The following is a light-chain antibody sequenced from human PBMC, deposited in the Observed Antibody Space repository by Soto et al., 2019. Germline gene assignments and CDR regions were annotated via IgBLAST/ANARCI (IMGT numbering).Light chain of an antibody. V-gene: IGKV3-15*01. CDR3: QQYNNRPPWT. J-gene: IGKJ1*01. CDR2: GAS. CDR1: QSVGSN. Sequence: EIVMTQSPATLSVSPGERATLSCRASQSVGSNLAWYHQKPGQAPRLLMYGASTRATGIPARFSGTGSGAEFTLTISSLQSEDFAVYYCQQYNNRPPWTFGQGTKVEIK.